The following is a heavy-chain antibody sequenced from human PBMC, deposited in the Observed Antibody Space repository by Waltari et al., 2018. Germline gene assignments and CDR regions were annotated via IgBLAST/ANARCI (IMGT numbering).Heavy chain of an antibody. CDR2: IYYSGTT. D-gene: IGHD3-10*01. V-gene: IGHV4-59*01. CDR3: GRVPITMVRGVIGVDV. Sequence: QVHLLASAPGLVRPSETLSLPCSVSGGSITGYYWTWIRQPPGKGLEWIGYIYYSGTTNYNPSLKDRVTISVDTSKNQLSLKLGSVTTADTAVYYCGRVPITMVRGVIGVDVWGQGTTVNVSS. J-gene: IGHJ6*02. CDR1: GGSITGYY.